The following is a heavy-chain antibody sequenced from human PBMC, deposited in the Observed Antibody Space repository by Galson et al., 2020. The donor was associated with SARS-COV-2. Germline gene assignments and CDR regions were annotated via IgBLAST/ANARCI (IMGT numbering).Heavy chain of an antibody. CDR2: INPNNGGI. CDR3: AKDKSVVGATNAFDV. CDR1: GYSFTDYY. J-gene: IGHJ3*01. V-gene: IGHV1-2*06. Sequence: ASVKVSCKASGYSFTDYYIHWVRQAPGQGPEWVGRINPNNGGINYAQEFRGRLTMTRDTSISTAYMELSSLTSDDTALYYCAKDKSVVGATNAFDVWGQGTMVTVSS. D-gene: IGHD1-26*01.